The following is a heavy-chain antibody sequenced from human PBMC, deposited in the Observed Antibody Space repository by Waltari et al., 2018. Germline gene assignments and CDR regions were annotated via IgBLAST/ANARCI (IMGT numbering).Heavy chain of an antibody. CDR2: INPNSGGT. D-gene: IGHD4-17*01. J-gene: IGHJ6*02. V-gene: IGHV1-2*02. CDR3: ARDRGTTVTTTPHYYYYGMDV. Sequence: WVRQAPGQGLEWMGWINPNSGGTNYAQKFQGRVTMTRDTSISTAYMELSRLRSDDTAVYYCARDRGTTVTTTPHYYYYGMDVWGQGTTVTVSS.